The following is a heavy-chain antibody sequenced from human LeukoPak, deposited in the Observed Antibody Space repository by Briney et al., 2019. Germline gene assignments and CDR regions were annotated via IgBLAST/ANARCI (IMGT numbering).Heavy chain of an antibody. CDR2: INWNGGST. Sequence: GGSLRLSCAASGFTFSSYWMSWVRQAPGKGLEWVSGINWNGGSTGYADSVKGRFTISRDNAKNSLYLQMNSLRAEDTALYYCARPSTDAFDIWGQGTMVTVSS. CDR1: GFTFSSYW. J-gene: IGHJ3*02. V-gene: IGHV3-20*04. CDR3: ARPSTDAFDI.